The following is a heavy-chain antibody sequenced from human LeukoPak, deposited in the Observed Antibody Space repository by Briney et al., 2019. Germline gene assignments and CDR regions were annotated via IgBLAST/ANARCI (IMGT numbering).Heavy chain of an antibody. Sequence: GGSLRLSCAASGLTFYDFDMHWVRQAPGKGLEWVSLITGDDGRTYYADSVKGRFTISRDNSKDSLYLQMNSLSTEDTAVYCCAKDMHSGGYYYGYWGQGTLVTVSS. V-gene: IGHV3-43*02. CDR2: ITGDDGRT. D-gene: IGHD3-22*01. CDR1: GLTFYDFD. CDR3: AKDMHSGGYYYGY. J-gene: IGHJ4*02.